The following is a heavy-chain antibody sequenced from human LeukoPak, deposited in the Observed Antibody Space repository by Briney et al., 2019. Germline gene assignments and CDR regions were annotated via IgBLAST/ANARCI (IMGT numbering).Heavy chain of an antibody. CDR1: GGSFSGYY. J-gene: IGHJ4*02. Sequence: SETLSLTCAVYGGSFSGYYWSWIRQPPGKGLEWIGEINHSGSTNYNPSLKSRVTISVDTSKNQFSLKLSSVTAADTAVYYCARVSYYDSSGNRGAFDYWGQGTLVTLSS. D-gene: IGHD3-22*01. V-gene: IGHV4-34*01. CDR3: ARVSYYDSSGNRGAFDY. CDR2: INHSGST.